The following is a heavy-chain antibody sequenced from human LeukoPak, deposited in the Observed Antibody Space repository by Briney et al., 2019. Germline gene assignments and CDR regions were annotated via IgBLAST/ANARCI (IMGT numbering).Heavy chain of an antibody. D-gene: IGHD6-13*01. Sequence: PSETLSLTCSVSGASISRYYWSWIRQPPGKGLEWIGYFHHSGNTNYSPSLSSRITMSVDTSKNQFSLRLNSVTAADTAIYYCARRAAALDSWGQGTLVTVSS. J-gene: IGHJ4*02. V-gene: IGHV4-59*12. CDR2: FHHSGNT. CDR1: GASISRYY. CDR3: ARRAAALDS.